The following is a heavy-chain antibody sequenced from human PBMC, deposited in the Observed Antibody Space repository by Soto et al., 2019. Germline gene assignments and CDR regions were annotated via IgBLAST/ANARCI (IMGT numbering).Heavy chain of an antibody. Sequence: GGSLRLSCAASGFTFSSYAMSWVRQAPGKGLEWVSAISGSGGSTYYADSVKGRFTISRGNSKNTRYLQMNSLRAEDTAVYYCAKGVTPYYYGSGSYYNVLGDGMDVWGQGTTVTVSS. CDR2: ISGSGGST. CDR3: AKGVTPYYYGSGSYYNVLGDGMDV. CDR1: GFTFSSYA. D-gene: IGHD3-10*01. J-gene: IGHJ6*02. V-gene: IGHV3-23*01.